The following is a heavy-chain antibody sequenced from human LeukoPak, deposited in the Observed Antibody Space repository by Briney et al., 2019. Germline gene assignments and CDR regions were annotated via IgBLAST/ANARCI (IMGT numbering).Heavy chain of an antibody. CDR1: GFTFSSYA. Sequence: GGSLRLSCAASGFTFSSYAMTWVRQAPGQGLEWVSLISNSGGSTNYADSVKGRLTISRDNSKNTLYLQMNSLRAEDTAVYYCAKDSCTSAICYAFDYWGQGTLVTVSS. D-gene: IGHD2-2*01. CDR2: ISNSGGST. V-gene: IGHV3-23*01. CDR3: AKDSCTSAICYAFDY. J-gene: IGHJ4*02.